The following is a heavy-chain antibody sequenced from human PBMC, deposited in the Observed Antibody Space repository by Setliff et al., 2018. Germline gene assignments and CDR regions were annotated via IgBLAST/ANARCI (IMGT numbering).Heavy chain of an antibody. CDR2: INYYGSIFDDGTTYST. CDR3: TRAKSGSHDY. V-gene: IGHV4-39*07. J-gene: IGHJ4*02. Sequence: SQTLSLTCTVSGASLISGTSYWVWILQPPGKGLEWIGSINYYGSIFDDGTTYSTYYNPSLKSRATISIDTSKSQFSLRLTSVTDAYTAMYYCTRAKSGSHDYWGQGTLVTVSS. CDR1: GASLISGTSY. D-gene: IGHD1-26*01.